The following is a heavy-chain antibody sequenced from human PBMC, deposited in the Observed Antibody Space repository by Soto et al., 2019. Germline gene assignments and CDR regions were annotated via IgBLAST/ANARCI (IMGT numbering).Heavy chain of an antibody. Sequence: QVQLVQSGAEVKKPGASVKVSCKASGYTFTSYDISWVRQATGQGLEWMGWMNPNSGNTGFAQKFQGSVTMTRNTSLSTAYMELSSLRSEDPAVYYCARERAHYGMDVWGQGTTVTVSS. CDR1: GYTFTSYD. D-gene: IGHD6-25*01. CDR3: ARERAHYGMDV. CDR2: MNPNSGNT. J-gene: IGHJ6*02. V-gene: IGHV1-8*01.